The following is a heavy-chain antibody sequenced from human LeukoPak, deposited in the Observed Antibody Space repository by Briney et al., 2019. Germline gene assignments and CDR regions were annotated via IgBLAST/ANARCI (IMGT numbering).Heavy chain of an antibody. J-gene: IGHJ4*02. CDR1: GGSISSSSYY. CDR3: ARRRSGGSGDY. Sequence: SETLSLTCTVSGGSISSSSYYWGWIRQPPGKGLEWIGSIYYSGSTYYNPSLKSRVTISVDTSKNQFSLKLSSVTAADTAVYYCARRRSGGSGDYGGQGTLVTVSS. D-gene: IGHD1-26*01. CDR2: IYYSGST. V-gene: IGHV4-39*01.